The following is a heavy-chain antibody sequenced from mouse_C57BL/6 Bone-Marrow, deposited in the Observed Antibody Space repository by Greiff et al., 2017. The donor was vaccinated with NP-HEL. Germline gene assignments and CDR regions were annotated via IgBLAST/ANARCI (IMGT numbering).Heavy chain of an antibody. CDR2: IYYSGTI. V-gene: IGHV3-5*01. CDR1: FISITTLNYI. CDR3: ARGGCGYDDYAMDY. D-gene: IGHD2-2*01. Sequence: EVKVMASLPFLFHPSHTFFLTFTFTFISITTLNYIFIFILQFPGNKLEWIGYIYYSGTITYNPSLTSRTTITRDTPKNQFFLEMNSLTAEDTATYYCARGGCGYDDYAMDYWGQGTSVTVSS. J-gene: IGHJ4*01.